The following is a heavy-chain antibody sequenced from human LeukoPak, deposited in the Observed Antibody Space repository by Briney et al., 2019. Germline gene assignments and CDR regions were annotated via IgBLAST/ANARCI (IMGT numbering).Heavy chain of an antibody. CDR1: GGSISSSSYY. CDR2: IYYSGSA. D-gene: IGHD6-25*01. Sequence: SETLSLTCTVTGGSISSSSYYWGWIRQPPGKGLEWIGSIYYSGSAYYSPSLKSRVTVSIDTSKNQFSLKLNSVTAADTAVYYCARQSTIAAARIDPWGQGTLVTFSS. CDR3: ARQSTIAAARIDP. J-gene: IGHJ5*02. V-gene: IGHV4-39*01.